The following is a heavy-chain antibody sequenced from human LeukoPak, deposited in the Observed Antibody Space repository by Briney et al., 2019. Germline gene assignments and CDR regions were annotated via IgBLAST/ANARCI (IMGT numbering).Heavy chain of an antibody. Sequence: GGSLRLSCAASGFTFSSYGMSWVRQAPGKGLEWVSTLSGSDGTTYYAGSVKGRFTVSRDNTKNTFYLQMNSLRADDTAVYYCVRKGLNYYYNSGYFYWGQGILVTVSS. J-gene: IGHJ4*02. CDR3: VRKGLNYYYNSGYFY. CDR1: GFTFSSYG. D-gene: IGHD3-22*01. V-gene: IGHV3-23*01. CDR2: LSGSDGTT.